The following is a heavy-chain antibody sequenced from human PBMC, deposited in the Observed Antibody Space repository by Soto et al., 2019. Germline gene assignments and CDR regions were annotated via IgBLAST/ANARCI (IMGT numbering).Heavy chain of an antibody. Sequence: EVQLVESGGGLVKPGGSLRLSCAASGFTFSSYSMNWVRQAPGKGLEWVSSISSGSSYIYYADSVKGRFTISRDNAKNSRYLQMNSRRAEDTAVYYCARSSGGSGKLWNYYGMDVWGQGTTVTVSS. CDR3: ARSSGGSGKLWNYYGMDV. CDR2: ISSGSSYI. V-gene: IGHV3-21*06. J-gene: IGHJ6*02. CDR1: GFTFSSYS. D-gene: IGHD3-10*01.